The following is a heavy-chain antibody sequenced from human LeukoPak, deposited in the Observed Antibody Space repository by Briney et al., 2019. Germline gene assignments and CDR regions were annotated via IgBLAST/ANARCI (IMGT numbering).Heavy chain of an antibody. CDR2: IDLNGNHI. V-gene: IGHV3-21*01. CDR3: ARDRGLGLPNWFTS. CDR1: GFTFSSYW. J-gene: IGHJ5*01. D-gene: IGHD2-15*01. Sequence: GGSLRLSCAASGFTFSSYWMHWVRHAPGKGLEWVSSIDLNGNHINYADSVKDRFTISRDNAKNSLFLQMDSLRVEDTAVYYCARDRGLGLPNWFTSWGQGTLVTVSS.